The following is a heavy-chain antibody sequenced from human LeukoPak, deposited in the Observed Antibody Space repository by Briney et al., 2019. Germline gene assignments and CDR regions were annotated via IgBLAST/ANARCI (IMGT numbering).Heavy chain of an antibody. Sequence: GSLRLSCTGFGFTFRDYAVSWVRQAPGKGRECIGFTRSKIYGGTTEYAASVKGRLTISRDDSKSIAYLQMNSMKTEDRAVYYSTRDPYYFDSSGYYHHAFDIWGQGKMVAVSS. CDR2: TRSKIYGGTT. CDR3: TRDPYYFDSSGYYHHAFDI. V-gene: IGHV3-49*04. CDR1: GFTFRDYA. J-gene: IGHJ3*02. D-gene: IGHD3-22*01.